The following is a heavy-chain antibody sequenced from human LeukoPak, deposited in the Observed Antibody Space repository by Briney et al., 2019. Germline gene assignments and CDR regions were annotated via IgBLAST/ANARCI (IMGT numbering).Heavy chain of an antibody. CDR2: ISSSSSYI. CDR1: GFTFSSYS. Sequence: PGGSLRLSCAVSGFTFSSYSMNWVRQAPGKGREWVSSISSSSSYIYYADSVKGRFTISRDTYKNTLYLQMNGLRAVDTALYYCATSGEYYGSGSYIDYWGQGALVTVSS. V-gene: IGHV3-21*04. CDR3: ATSGEYYGSGSYIDY. J-gene: IGHJ4*02. D-gene: IGHD3-10*01.